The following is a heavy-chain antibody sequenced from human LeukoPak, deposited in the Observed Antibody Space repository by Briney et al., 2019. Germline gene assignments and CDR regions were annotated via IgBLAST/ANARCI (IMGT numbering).Heavy chain of an antibody. V-gene: IGHV3-23*01. D-gene: IGHD4-17*01. Sequence: GGSLRLSCAASGFTFTSYVINWVRQAPGKGLEWVSGISGSGSTTYFADSVRGRFTISRDNSKNTLYPQMNSLRAEDTAVYYCAKDSATVTPYYFDSWGQGTLVTVSS. CDR1: GFTFTSYV. J-gene: IGHJ4*02. CDR2: ISGSGSTT. CDR3: AKDSATVTPYYFDS.